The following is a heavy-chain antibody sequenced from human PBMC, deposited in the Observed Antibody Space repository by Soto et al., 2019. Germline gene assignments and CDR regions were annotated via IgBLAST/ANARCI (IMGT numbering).Heavy chain of an antibody. J-gene: IGHJ6*02. Sequence: ASVKVSCKVSGYTLTELSMHWVRQAPGRGLEWMGGFDPEDGETIYAQKFQGRVTMTEDTSTDTAYMELSSLRSEDTAVYYCATSMGAPPYYYGMDVWGQGTTVTVSS. CDR2: FDPEDGET. CDR3: ATSMGAPPYYYGMDV. D-gene: IGHD6-6*01. V-gene: IGHV1-24*01. CDR1: GYTLTELS.